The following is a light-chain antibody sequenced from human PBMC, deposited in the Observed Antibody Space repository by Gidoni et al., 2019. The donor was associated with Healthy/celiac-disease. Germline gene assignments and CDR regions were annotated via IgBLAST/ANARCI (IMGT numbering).Light chain of an antibody. CDR1: SSDVGGYNY. J-gene: IGLJ2*01. V-gene: IGLV2-14*03. CDR2: DVS. Sequence: QSALTQPASVPGSPGPSITISCTGTSSDVGGYNYVSWYQPHPGKAPKLMIYDVSNRPSGVSNRFSGSKSGNTASLTISGLQAEDEADYYCSSYTSSSTVVFGGGTKLTVL. CDR3: SSYTSSSTVV.